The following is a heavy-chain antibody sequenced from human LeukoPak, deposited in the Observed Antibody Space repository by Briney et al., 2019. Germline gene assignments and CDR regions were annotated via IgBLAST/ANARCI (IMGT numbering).Heavy chain of an antibody. CDR1: VYTFTGYY. CDR2: INPNSGGT. D-gene: IGHD2-2*01. J-gene: IGHJ5*02. V-gene: IGHV1-2*02. CDR3: ARDRGTVNRIPDNWFDP. Sequence: ASVKVSCKASVYTFTGYYMYWVRQTPGQAREWMGWINPNSGGTNYAQKFQGRVSMTRDTSISTAYMELSRLRSDDTAVYYCARDRGTVNRIPDNWFDPWGQGTLVTVSS.